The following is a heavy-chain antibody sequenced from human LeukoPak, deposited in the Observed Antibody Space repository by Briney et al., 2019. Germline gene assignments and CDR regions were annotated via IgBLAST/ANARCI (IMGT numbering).Heavy chain of an antibody. D-gene: IGHD3-3*01. CDR3: ARGAHLIYDFWSGYPGGAFDI. Sequence: PSETLSLTCTVSGGSISSYYWSWIRQPAGKGLEWIGRIYTSGSTNYNPSLKSRVTMSVDTSKNQFSLKLSSVTAADTAVYYCARGAHLIYDFWSGYPGGAFDIWGQGTMVTVSS. V-gene: IGHV4-4*07. J-gene: IGHJ3*02. CDR1: GGSISSYY. CDR2: IYTSGST.